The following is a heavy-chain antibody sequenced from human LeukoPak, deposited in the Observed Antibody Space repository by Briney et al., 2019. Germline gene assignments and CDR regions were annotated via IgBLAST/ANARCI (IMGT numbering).Heavy chain of an antibody. V-gene: IGHV1-46*01. Sequence: ASVKVSCTASGYTFTSYYMHWVRQAPGQGLEWMGIINPSGGSTSYAQKFQGRVTMTRDTSTSTVYMELSSLRSEDTAVYYCARDSMGWLQFGSYFDYWGQGTLVTVSS. D-gene: IGHD5-24*01. J-gene: IGHJ4*02. CDR3: ARDSMGWLQFGSYFDY. CDR2: INPSGGST. CDR1: GYTFTSYY.